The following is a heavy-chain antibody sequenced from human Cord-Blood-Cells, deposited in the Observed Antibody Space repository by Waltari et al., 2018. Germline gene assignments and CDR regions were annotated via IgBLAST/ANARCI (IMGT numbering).Heavy chain of an antibody. V-gene: IGHV3-23*01. CDR3: AKGKHLYWYFDL. CDR2: ISGSGGST. CDR1: GFTFSSYA. J-gene: IGHJ2*01. Sequence: EVQLLESGGGLVQPGGSLRLSCAACGFTFSSYAMSWVRQAPGKGLEWVSAISGSGGSTYYADSVKGRFTISRDNSKNTLYLQMNSLRAEDTAVYYCAKGKHLYWYFDLWGRGTLVTVSS.